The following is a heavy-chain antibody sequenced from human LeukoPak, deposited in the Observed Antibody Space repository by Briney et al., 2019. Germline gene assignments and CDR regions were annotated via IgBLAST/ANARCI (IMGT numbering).Heavy chain of an antibody. CDR2: ISSSSSYI. D-gene: IGHD3-22*01. CDR1: GFTFSSYE. CDR3: AREPFPHYYDSSGYYPY. Sequence: PGGSLRLSCAASGFTFSSYEMNWVRQAPGKGLEWVSSISSSSSYIYYADSVKGRFTISRDNAKNTLYLQMNSLRAEDTAVYYCAREPFPHYYDSSGYYPYWGQGTLVTVSS. V-gene: IGHV3-21*01. J-gene: IGHJ4*02.